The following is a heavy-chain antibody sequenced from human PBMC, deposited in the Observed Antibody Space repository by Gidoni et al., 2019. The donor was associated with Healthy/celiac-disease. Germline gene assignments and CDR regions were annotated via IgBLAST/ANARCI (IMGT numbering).Heavy chain of an antibody. CDR2: MNPNSGNT. J-gene: IGHJ4*02. CDR3: ARGRDYVWGSDRYSPDPFDY. V-gene: IGHV1-8*01. D-gene: IGHD3-16*02. Sequence: GASVKVSCKASGYTFTSYDINWVRQATGQGLEWMGWMNPNSGNTGYAQKFQGRVTMTRNTSISTAYMELSSLRSEDTAVYYCARGRDYVWGSDRYSPDPFDYWGQGTLVTVSS. CDR1: GYTFTSYD.